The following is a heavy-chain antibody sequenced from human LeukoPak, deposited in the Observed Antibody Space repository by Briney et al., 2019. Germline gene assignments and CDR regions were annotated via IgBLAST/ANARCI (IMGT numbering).Heavy chain of an antibody. J-gene: IGHJ4*02. CDR2: INPNSGGT. Sequence: GASVKVSCKASGYTFTCYYMHWVRQAPGQGLEWMGWINPNSGGTNYAQKFQGRVTMTRDTSISTAYMELSRLRSDDTAVYYCASFEQQLVPGYFDYWGQGTLVTVSS. CDR1: GYTFTCYY. D-gene: IGHD6-13*01. CDR3: ASFEQQLVPGYFDY. V-gene: IGHV1-2*02.